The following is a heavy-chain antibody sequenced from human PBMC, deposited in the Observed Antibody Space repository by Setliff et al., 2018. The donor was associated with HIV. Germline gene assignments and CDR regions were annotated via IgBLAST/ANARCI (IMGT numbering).Heavy chain of an antibody. CDR1: GYTFTSYA. V-gene: IGHV1-69*04. CDR2: IIPIVTIA. Sequence: AASVKVSCKASGYTFTSYAMHWVRQAPGQRLEWMGRIIPIVTIAHYAEQFVGRVTITADESTSTAYMGLSSLRSEDTAVYYCVGLGYSFSYRLWFDPWGQGTLVTVSS. CDR3: VGLGYSFSYRLWFDP. J-gene: IGHJ5*02. D-gene: IGHD5-18*01.